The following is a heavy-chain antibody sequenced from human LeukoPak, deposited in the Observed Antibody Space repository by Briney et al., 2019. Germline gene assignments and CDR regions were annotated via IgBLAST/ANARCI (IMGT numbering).Heavy chain of an antibody. CDR3: AKVSASGWYGGLAEYFQH. CDR2: ISGSGGST. J-gene: IGHJ1*01. V-gene: IGHV3-23*01. D-gene: IGHD6-19*01. CDR1: GFTFSSYA. Sequence: GGSLRLSCAASGFTFSSYAMSWVRQAPGKGLEWVSAISGSGGSTYYADSVKGRFTISRDDSKNTLYLQMNSLRAEDTAVYYCAKVSASGWYGGLAEYFQHWGQGTLVTVSS.